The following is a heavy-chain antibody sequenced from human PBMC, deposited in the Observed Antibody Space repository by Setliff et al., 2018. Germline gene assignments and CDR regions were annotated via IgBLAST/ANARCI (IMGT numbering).Heavy chain of an antibody. Sequence: SVKVSCKASGGTFSSYGISWVRQAPGQGLEWMGGTIPIFGTTDYAQKFQGRVTIITDESTSTAFMQLSSLRSDDTAVYYCARDLRDLPAAHPYFDYWGQGTLVTVSS. CDR2: TIPIFGTT. J-gene: IGHJ4*02. V-gene: IGHV1-69*05. D-gene: IGHD2-2*01. CDR1: GGTFSSYG. CDR3: ARDLRDLPAAHPYFDY.